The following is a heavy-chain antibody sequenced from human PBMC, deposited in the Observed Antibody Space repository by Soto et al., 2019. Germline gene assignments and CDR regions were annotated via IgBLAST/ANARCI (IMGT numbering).Heavy chain of an antibody. D-gene: IGHD3-16*01. V-gene: IGHV3-23*01. CDR1: GFTFNTFE. CDR2: ISDDGSRT. Sequence: EVQLLESGGGLVQPGGSLRLSCAASGFTFNTFEMSWVRQAPGRGLEWVSFISDDGSRTYYADAVKGRFTISRDNSKYTLYSQMNSLTVEDTAVYACVKGGWLDFWGQGTLVTVSS. J-gene: IGHJ5*01. CDR3: VKGGWLDF.